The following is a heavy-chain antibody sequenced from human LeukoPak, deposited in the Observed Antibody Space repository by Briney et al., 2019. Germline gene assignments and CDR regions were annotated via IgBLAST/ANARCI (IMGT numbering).Heavy chain of an antibody. CDR1: GFTFSSYG. Sequence: PGGSLRLSCAASGFTFSSYGMHWVRQAPGKGLEWVVVISYDGSNKYYADSVKGRFTISRDNSKNTLYLQMNSLRAEDTAVYYCAKDGDSMTTDYYYYGMDVWGQGTTVTVSS. D-gene: IGHD4-11*01. CDR3: AKDGDSMTTDYYYYGMDV. V-gene: IGHV3-30*18. J-gene: IGHJ6*02. CDR2: ISYDGSNK.